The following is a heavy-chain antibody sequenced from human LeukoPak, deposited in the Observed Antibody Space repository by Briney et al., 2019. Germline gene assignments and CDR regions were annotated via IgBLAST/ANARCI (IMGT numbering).Heavy chain of an antibody. J-gene: IGHJ3*01. CDR1: GFTFSSYT. CDR2: INTSSSNK. CDR3: ARDREMDRSLYDAFDF. V-gene: IGHV3-21*01. Sequence: GGSLRLSCAASGFTFSSYTRNWVRQAPGKGLEGVSYINTSSSNKYYADSVKVRFTFSRDNAKNSLFLQMNSLRAEDTAVYYCARDREMDRSLYDAFDFWGQGTMVTVSS. D-gene: IGHD5-24*01.